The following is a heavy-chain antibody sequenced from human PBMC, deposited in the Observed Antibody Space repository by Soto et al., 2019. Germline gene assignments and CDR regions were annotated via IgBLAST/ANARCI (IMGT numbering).Heavy chain of an antibody. J-gene: IGHJ5*01. V-gene: IGHV3-30-3*01. CDR3: AKDIRSGCSCDDS. CDR1: AVTFSRYA. D-gene: IGHD2-15*01. CDR2: ISYDGNNK. Sequence: LRLCCAASAVTFSRYAMHWVRQAPGKGLEWVSVISYDGNNKYYGDSVKGRFTISRDNSKNKVLLQMNSLRPEDTAVYYCAKDIRSGCSCDDSRGQGPLFTVSS.